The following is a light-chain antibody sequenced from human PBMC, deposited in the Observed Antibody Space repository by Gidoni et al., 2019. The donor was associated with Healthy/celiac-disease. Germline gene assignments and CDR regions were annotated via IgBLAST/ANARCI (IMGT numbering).Light chain of an antibody. CDR1: SGSIASNY. CDR2: EDN. J-gene: IGLJ2*01. Sequence: FMLTQPHSVSESPGKTVTISCTRSSGSIASNYVQWYQQRPGSAPTTVIYEDNQRPSGVPDRFSGSLTISGLKTEDEADYYCQSYDSSNVVFGGGTKLTVL. CDR3: QSYDSSNVV. V-gene: IGLV6-57*03.